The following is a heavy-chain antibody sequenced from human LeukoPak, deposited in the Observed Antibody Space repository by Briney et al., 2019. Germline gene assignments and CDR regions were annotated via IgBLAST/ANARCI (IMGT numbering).Heavy chain of an antibody. CDR1: GYTFTDYY. D-gene: IGHD4-11*01. V-gene: IGHV1-2*06. CDR2: INPNSGAA. CDR3: ARASYSNYATHFDY. Sequence: VASVKVSCKASGYTFTDYYMHWVRQAPGQGLEWMGRINPNSGAADYAQEFQGRVNITRDTSINTVYMELSRLRSDDTAVYYCARASYSNYATHFDYWGQGTLVTVSS. J-gene: IGHJ4*02.